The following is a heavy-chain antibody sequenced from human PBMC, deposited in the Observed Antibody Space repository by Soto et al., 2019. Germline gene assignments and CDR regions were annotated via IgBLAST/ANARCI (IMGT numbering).Heavy chain of an antibody. D-gene: IGHD6-13*01. CDR2: TYYRAKWYN. Sequence: SPTLSLTCAISGDSVSSNSAAWNWSRQSPSRGLEWLGRTYYRAKWYNDYAVSVKSRITIYPDTSTHPFSLQLNSVTPQDTAVYYCPTYLVDIAAAGTGDYGMDVWGQGTTVTVSS. V-gene: IGHV6-1*01. CDR3: PTYLVDIAAAGTGDYGMDV. J-gene: IGHJ6*02. CDR1: GDSVSSNSAA.